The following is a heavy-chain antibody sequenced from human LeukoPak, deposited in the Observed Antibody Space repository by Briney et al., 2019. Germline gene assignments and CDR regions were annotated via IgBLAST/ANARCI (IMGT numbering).Heavy chain of an antibody. D-gene: IGHD2-15*01. CDR2: INPNSGGT. CDR1: GYTFTRYY. Sequence: ASVNVSCKASGYTFTRYYMHWVRQAPGPGLEWMGWINPNSGGTNYAQKFHGRVTMTRDTSISTAYMELSRLRSDDTAVYYCARDDAWSGGSCYGIDYWGQGSLVTVSS. J-gene: IGHJ4*02. CDR3: ARDDAWSGGSCYGIDY. V-gene: IGHV1-2*02.